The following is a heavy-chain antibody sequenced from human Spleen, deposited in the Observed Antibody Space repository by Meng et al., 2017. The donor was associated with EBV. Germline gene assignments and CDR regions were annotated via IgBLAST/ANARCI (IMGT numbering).Heavy chain of an antibody. J-gene: IGHJ4*02. D-gene: IGHD6-25*01. CDR1: GFIFNNYG. CDR2: ISHDGSRK. V-gene: IGHV3-30*18. CDR3: AKLVAAASTGDY. Sequence: QVQLVESGGGVVQPGGSLRLSCAAYGFIFNNYGIHWVRQAPGKGLEWVAVISHDGSRKYYADSVKGRFTISRDNSKDTLYLQMNNLRSEDTAVYFCAKLVAAASTGDYWGQGTLVTVSS.